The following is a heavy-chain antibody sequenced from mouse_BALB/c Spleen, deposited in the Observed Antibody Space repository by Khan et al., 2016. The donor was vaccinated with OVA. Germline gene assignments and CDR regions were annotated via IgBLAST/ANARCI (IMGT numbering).Heavy chain of an antibody. CDR1: GDSITSGF. V-gene: IGHV3-8*02. CDR3: ARSTNENAFAY. J-gene: IGHJ3*01. Sequence: EVQLVESGPSLVQPSQTLSLTCSVTGDSITSGFWSWVRKFPGNKLEYMGYMIYSGYTYYNQSLKGRFSITRHTSKNQYYLQLNSVTTEDTATYYCARSTNENAFAYWGQGTLVTVSA. CDR2: MIYSGYT.